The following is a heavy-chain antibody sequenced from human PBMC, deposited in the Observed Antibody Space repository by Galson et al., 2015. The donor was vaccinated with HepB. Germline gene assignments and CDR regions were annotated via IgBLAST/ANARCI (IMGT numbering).Heavy chain of an antibody. V-gene: IGHV3-7*03. J-gene: IGHJ2*01. CDR2: IKQDGSEK. CDR1: RFTFSSYW. CDR3: ARGIGRSHWYFDL. Sequence: SLRLSCAASRFTFSSYWVSWVRQAPGKGLEWVANIKQDGSEKYYVDSVKGRFIISRDNAKNSLYLQMNSLRAEDTAVYYCARGIGRSHWYFDLWGRGTLVTVSS. D-gene: IGHD2-15*01.